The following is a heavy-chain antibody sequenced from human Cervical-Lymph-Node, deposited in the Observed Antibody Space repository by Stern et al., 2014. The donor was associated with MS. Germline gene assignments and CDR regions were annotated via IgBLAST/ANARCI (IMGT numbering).Heavy chain of an antibody. CDR2: IVPIFGSA. CDR1: GGTFTRYT. J-gene: IGHJ4*02. D-gene: IGHD2-15*01. V-gene: IGHV1-69*01. CDR3: ARGGYCSGGSCYSLLGHDY. Sequence: VQLVQSGAEVKKPGSSVRVSCKASGGTFTRYTISWVRQAPGQGLEWMGGIVPIFGSANYAQKFQGRVTISADESTSTAYMELSSLRSEDTAIYYCARGGYCSGGSCYSLLGHDYWGQGTLVTVSS.